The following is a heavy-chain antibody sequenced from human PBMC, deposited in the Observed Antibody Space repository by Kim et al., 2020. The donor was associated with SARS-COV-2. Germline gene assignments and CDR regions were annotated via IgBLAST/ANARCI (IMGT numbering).Heavy chain of an antibody. CDR2: INTDTGNP. Sequence: ASVKVSCKASGYTFTSYALIWVRQAPGQGLEWMGWINTDTGNPTYAQGFTGRFVFSLDTSISTAYVQISSLKAEDPAVYYCARAGTGYCSSGSCSFDYWG. D-gene: IGHD2-15*01. CDR1: GYTFTSYA. V-gene: IGHV7-4-1*02. CDR3: ARAGTGYCSSGSCSFDY. J-gene: IGHJ4*03.